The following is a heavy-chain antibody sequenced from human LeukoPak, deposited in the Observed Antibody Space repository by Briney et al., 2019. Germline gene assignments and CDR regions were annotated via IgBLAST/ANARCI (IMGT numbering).Heavy chain of an antibody. D-gene: IGHD6-19*01. CDR2: ISGSGGST. CDR1: GFTFSSYA. CDR3: AKDRQWLAGANLEN. J-gene: IGHJ4*02. V-gene: IGHV3-23*01. Sequence: GGCLRLSCAASGFTFSSYAMSWVRQAPGKGLEWVSAISGSGGSTYYADSVKGRFTISRDNSKNTLYLQMNSLRAEDTAVYYCAKDRQWLAGANLENWGQGTLVTVSS.